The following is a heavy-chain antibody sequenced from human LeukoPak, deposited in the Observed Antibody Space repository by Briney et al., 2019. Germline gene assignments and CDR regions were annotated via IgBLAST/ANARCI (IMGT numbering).Heavy chain of an antibody. CDR1: LYTFTAYY. D-gene: IGHD3-9*01. CDR3: ARGNYILTGYSVRYYSMDV. Sequence: SVNASRKPSLYTFTAYYIHWVRQAPGQGLEGMGWINPNSGGTNYAQKFQGRVTMTRDTSISTAYMELSRLRSDDTAVYYCARGNYILTGYSVRYYSMDVGGKGTTVTISS. CDR2: INPNSGGT. J-gene: IGHJ6*03. V-gene: IGHV1-2*02.